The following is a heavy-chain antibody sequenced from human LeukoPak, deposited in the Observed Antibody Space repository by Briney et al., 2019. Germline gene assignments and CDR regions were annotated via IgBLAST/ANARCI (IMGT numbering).Heavy chain of an antibody. D-gene: IGHD3-10*01. Sequence: GVVLRLSCVAAGLTFTAYRMHWVRDPGKKLLVLVSRINSDGTTTNYADFVNGRFMISRDNAKNTEYLQMNSMTAEATAVYCAVRAGGSGSYGRFDPWGQGTMVSVSS. CDR2: INSDGTTT. CDR3: VRAGGSGSYGRFDP. J-gene: IGHJ5*02. V-gene: IGHV3-74*01. CDR1: GLTFTAYR.